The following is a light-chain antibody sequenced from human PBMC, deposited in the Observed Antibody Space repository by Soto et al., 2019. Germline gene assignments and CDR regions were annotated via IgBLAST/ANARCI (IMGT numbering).Light chain of an antibody. Sequence: EIVLTQSPATLSLSPGERATLSCRASQSVTNSLAWYQQKPGQAPRLLVYDASNRATGIPTRFSGSGSGTDFTLTISNLEPEDFAVYYCQQYGGSPRTFGQGTKVEIK. J-gene: IGKJ1*01. CDR3: QQYGGSPRT. CDR2: DAS. V-gene: IGKV3-11*01. CDR1: QSVTNS.